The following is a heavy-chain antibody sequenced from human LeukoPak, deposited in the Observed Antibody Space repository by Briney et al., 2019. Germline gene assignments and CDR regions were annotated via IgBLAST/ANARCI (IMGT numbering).Heavy chain of an antibody. CDR1: GYTYTSYD. D-gene: IGHD6-6*01. V-gene: IGHV1-8*03. CDR3: AGGFSGSSPFDY. J-gene: IGHJ4*02. CDR2: MNPNSGNT. Sequence: ASVKVSCKASGYTYTSYDINWVRQATGQGLEWMGWMNPNSGNTDYAQKFQGRVTITRNTSISTAYMELSSLRSEDTAVYYCAGGFSGSSPFDYWGQGTLVTVSS.